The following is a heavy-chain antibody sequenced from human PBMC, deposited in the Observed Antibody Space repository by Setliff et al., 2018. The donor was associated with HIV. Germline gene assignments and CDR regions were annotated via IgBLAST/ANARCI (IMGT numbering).Heavy chain of an antibody. V-gene: IGHV2-70*11. Sequence: GSGPTLVNPPQASLTLTCTFSGFSFSTRGMSVSWIRQPPGKALEWLARIDWDDAKYYSTSLKTRLTISKDTSKNQVVLTMTNMDPVDTATYYCARGSESLTYCDNLGPGTLVTVSS. CDR1: GFSFSTRGMS. J-gene: IGHJ4*02. D-gene: IGHD3-10*01. CDR2: IDWDDAK. CDR3: ARGSESLTYCDN.